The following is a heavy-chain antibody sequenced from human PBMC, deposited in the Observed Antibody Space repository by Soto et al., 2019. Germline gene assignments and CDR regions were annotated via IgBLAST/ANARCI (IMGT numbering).Heavy chain of an antibody. J-gene: IGHJ4*02. CDR3: ANSGY. V-gene: IGHV3-30*18. Sequence: QVQLVESGGGVVQPGRSLRLSCAASGFTFSSYGMHWVRQAPGKGLEWVAVISYDGSNKYYVDSVKGRFTISRDNSKNTLYLQMNSLRAEDTAVYYCANSGYWGQGTLVTVSS. CDR1: GFTFSSYG. CDR2: ISYDGSNK.